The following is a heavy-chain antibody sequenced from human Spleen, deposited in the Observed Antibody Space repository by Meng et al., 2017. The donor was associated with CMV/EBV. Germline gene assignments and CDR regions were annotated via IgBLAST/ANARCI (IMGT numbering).Heavy chain of an antibody. CDR3: TRDSPKGYDFWSGYFPFDY. CDR2: IRSKAYGGTT. Sequence: GESLKISCAASGFTVSSNYMSWVRQAPGKGLEWVGFIRSKAYGGTTEYAASVKGRFTISRDDSKSIAYLQMNSLKTEDTAVYYCTRDSPKGYDFWSGYFPFDYWGQGTLVTVSS. CDR1: GFTVSSNY. V-gene: IGHV3-49*04. J-gene: IGHJ4*02. D-gene: IGHD3-3*01.